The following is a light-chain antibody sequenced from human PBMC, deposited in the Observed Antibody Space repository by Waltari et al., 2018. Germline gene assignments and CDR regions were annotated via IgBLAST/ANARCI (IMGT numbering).Light chain of an antibody. CDR1: QGILNS. CDR2: TAS. Sequence: DIQMTQSPSSLSASVGDTVTITCRTSQGILNSLAWYQQKSGKAPKVLLSTASRLQSGVPSRFSGSGSGTVYTLTISGLQPEDVATYYCQQYFVFPYTFGQGTKLEI. CDR3: QQYFVFPYT. J-gene: IGKJ2*01. V-gene: IGKV1-NL1*01.